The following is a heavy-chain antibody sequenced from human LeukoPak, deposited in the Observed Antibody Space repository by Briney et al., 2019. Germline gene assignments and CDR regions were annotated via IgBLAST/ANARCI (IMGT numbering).Heavy chain of an antibody. J-gene: IGHJ4*02. CDR2: FDPGDGET. CDR3: ATVALRFLQWSNFDY. V-gene: IGHV1-24*01. D-gene: IGHD3-3*01. CDR1: GYTFTRYA. Sequence: ASVKVSCKASGYTFTRYAMNWVRQAPGQGLEWMGGFDPGDGETVYAQKFQGRVTMTEDTSTDTAYMELSSLRSEDTAVYYCATVALRFLQWSNFDYWGQGTLVTVSS.